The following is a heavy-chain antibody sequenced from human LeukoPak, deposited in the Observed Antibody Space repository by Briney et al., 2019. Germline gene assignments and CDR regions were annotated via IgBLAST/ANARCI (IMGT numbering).Heavy chain of an antibody. CDR2: INHSGST. Sequence: SETLSLTCAVYGGSFGGYYWSWIRQPPGKGLEWIGEINHSGSTNYNPSLKSRVTISVDTSKNQFSLKLSSVTAADTAVYYCANQGVAGYCSGGSCYSSWFDPWGQGTLVTVSS. V-gene: IGHV4-34*01. D-gene: IGHD2-15*01. CDR3: ANQGVAGYCSGGSCYSSWFDP. J-gene: IGHJ5*02. CDR1: GGSFGGYY.